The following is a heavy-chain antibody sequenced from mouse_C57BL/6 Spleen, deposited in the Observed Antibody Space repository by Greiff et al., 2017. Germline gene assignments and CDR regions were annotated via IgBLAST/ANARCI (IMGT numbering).Heavy chain of an antibody. CDR3: ARNIPYYYGSSRAMDY. D-gene: IGHD1-1*01. V-gene: IGHV1-50*01. CDR2: IDPSDSYT. J-gene: IGHJ4*01. Sequence: QVQLQQPGAELVKPGASVKLSCKASGYTFTSYWMQWVKQRPGQGLEWIGEIDPSDSYTNYNQKFKGKATLTVDTSSSTAYMQLSSLTSEDSAVYYCARNIPYYYGSSRAMDYWGQGTSVTVSS. CDR1: GYTFTSYW.